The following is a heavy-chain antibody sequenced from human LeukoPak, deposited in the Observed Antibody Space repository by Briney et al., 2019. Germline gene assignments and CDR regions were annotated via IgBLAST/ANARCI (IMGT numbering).Heavy chain of an antibody. CDR1: GGSISSYY. CDR2: IYTSGST. D-gene: IGHD4-17*01. J-gene: IGHJ5*02. Sequence: PSETLSLTCTVSGGSISSYYWSWIRQPAGKGLEWIGRIYTSGSTNYNPSLKSRGSMSVDTSKTQVSLKLISVTAADTAVYYCARDGMTTVTGFDPWGQRNPVTASS. CDR3: ARDGMTTVTGFDP. V-gene: IGHV4-4*07.